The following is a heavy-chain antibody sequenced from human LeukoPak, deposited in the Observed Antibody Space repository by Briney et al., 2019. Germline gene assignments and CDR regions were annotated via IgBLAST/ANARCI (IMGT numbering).Heavy chain of an antibody. J-gene: IGHJ3*02. Sequence: SETLSLTCAVSGGSISSSNWWNWVRQPPGRGLEWIGEINHSGSTNYNPSLKSRVTISIDTSKKQFSLKLSSVTAADTAVYYCARLRYYDILTGYYNNAFDIWGQGTMVTVSS. CDR1: GGSISSSNW. CDR3: ARLRYYDILTGYYNNAFDI. CDR2: INHSGST. V-gene: IGHV4-4*02. D-gene: IGHD3-9*01.